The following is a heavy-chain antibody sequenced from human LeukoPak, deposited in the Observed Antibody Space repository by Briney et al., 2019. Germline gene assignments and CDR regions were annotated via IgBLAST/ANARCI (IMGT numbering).Heavy chain of an antibody. D-gene: IGHD6-13*01. V-gene: IGHV3-9*03. CDR2: ISWNSGSI. J-gene: IGHJ2*01. CDR3: AKENRPPPEQQLATRYFDL. CDR1: GFTFDDYA. Sequence: GGSLRLSCAASGFTFDDYAMHWVRQAPGKSLEWVSGISWNSGSIGYADSVKGRFTISRDNAKNSLYLQMNSLRAEDMALYYCAKENRPPPEQQLATRYFDLWGRGTLVTVSS.